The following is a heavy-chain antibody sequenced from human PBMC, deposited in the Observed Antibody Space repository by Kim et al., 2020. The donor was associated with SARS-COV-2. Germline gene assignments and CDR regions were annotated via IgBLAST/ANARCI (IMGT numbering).Heavy chain of an antibody. D-gene: IGHD6-19*01. Sequence: GRFTISRDNSKNTLYLQMNSLRAEDTAVYYCAKSQMKLVSLAVAGSPYDYWGQGTLVTVSS. V-gene: IGHV3-30*02. CDR3: AKSQMKLVSLAVAGSPYDY. J-gene: IGHJ4*02.